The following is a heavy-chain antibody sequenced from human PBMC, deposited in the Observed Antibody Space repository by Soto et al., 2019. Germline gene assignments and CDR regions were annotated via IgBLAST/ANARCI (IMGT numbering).Heavy chain of an antibody. J-gene: IGHJ4*02. Sequence: QVQLAESGGDVVQPGRSLRLSCVVSGFSFSNYAMHWVRQAPGKGLEWVAVISYDGSTKYYAGSVKGRFTISRDNPENTLFLQMNSLRAEDTAVYYCARQHDNKSTWYRFGYWGQGTLVTVSS. CDR1: GFSFSNYA. CDR3: ARQHDNKSTWYRFGY. CDR2: ISYDGSTK. V-gene: IGHV3-30-3*01. D-gene: IGHD6-13*01.